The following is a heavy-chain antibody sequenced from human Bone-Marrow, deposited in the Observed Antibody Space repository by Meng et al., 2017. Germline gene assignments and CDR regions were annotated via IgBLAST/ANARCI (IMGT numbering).Heavy chain of an antibody. D-gene: IGHD3-10*01. Sequence: LNNTCPTAYYTSPSLTLTCHFFGFSLDTSGGVCHWIRQPTGSALGWLALIYWDDDKRYSPSLKSWLHNTKDTFKKQVGLTITNMDPVDTATYYCAHRHTVRGVIIDYWGQGTLVTVSS. J-gene: IGHJ4*02. CDR2: IYWDDDK. CDR3: AHRHTVRGVIIDY. V-gene: IGHV2-5*02. CDR1: GFSLDTSGGV.